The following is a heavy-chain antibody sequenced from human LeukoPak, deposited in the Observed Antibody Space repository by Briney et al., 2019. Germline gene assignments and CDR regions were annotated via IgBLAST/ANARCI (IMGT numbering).Heavy chain of an antibody. CDR3: ARNRGDPSYFDY. J-gene: IGHJ4*02. V-gene: IGHV3-11*06. D-gene: IGHD4-17*01. CDR1: GFTFSDYY. Sequence: PGGSLRLSCAASGFTFSDYYMSWIRQAPGKGLEWVSYISTSSSYIYYADSVKGRFTISRNNPKNSLYLQMNSLRAEDTAVYYCARNRGDPSYFDYWGQGTLVTVSS. CDR2: ISTSSSYI.